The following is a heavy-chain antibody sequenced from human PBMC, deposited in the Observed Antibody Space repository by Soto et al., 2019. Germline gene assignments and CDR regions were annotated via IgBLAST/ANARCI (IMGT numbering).Heavy chain of an antibody. CDR2: IESGGGT. CDR1: GLTVSSSY. CDR3: ARELTLAGQGAFDV. J-gene: IGHJ3*01. Sequence: EVQLVESGGDLVQLGGSLRLSCAASGLTVSSSYMTWVRQAPGRGLEWVSLIESGGGTYYADAVKGRFTISRDNSKNTLYLQMNSLRVEDTAVYYCARELTLAGQGAFDVWGQGTMVTVSS. D-gene: IGHD2-8*01. V-gene: IGHV3-66*01.